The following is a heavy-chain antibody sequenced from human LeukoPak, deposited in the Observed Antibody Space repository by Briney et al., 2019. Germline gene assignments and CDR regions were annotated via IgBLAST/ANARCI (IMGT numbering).Heavy chain of an antibody. D-gene: IGHD1-26*01. J-gene: IGHJ4*02. CDR3: ARSQSGSYEFDY. CDR1: GGTFSTYA. V-gene: IGHV1-69*13. Sequence: SVKVSCKASGGTFSTYAISWVRQAPGQGLEWMGGIIPIFGTTNFAQKFQGRVTITADESTSTAYMELSSLRSEGTAVYYCARSQSGSYEFDYWGQGTLVTVSS. CDR2: IIPIFGTT.